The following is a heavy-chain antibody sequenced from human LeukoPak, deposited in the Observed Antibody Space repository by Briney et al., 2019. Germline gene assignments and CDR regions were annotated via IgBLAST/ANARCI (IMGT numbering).Heavy chain of an antibody. D-gene: IGHD6-19*01. CDR1: GVTFSSYA. Sequence: GGSLRLSCAVSGVTFSSYAMNWVRQTPGKGLEWVSGISGSGGTTNYADSVKGRFTVSRDNFKNTLYLEMNSLRAEDTAVYYCARGEYSSGWLDYWGQGTLVTVSS. CDR2: ISGSGGTT. J-gene: IGHJ4*02. CDR3: ARGEYSSGWLDY. V-gene: IGHV3-23*01.